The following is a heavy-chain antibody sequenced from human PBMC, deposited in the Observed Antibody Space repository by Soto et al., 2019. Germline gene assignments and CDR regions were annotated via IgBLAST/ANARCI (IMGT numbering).Heavy chain of an antibody. D-gene: IGHD3-10*01. CDR1: GFSLSTSGVG. CDR3: THMRGSGLYGMAV. CDR2: IYSNDDK. J-gene: IGHJ6*02. V-gene: IGHV2-5*01. Sequence: QITLKESGPTLVKPTQTLTLTCTFSGFSLSTSGVGVGWVRQPPGTALEWLALIYSNDDKRFSTSLKSRLTITKDTSKNQVVLTKANMDPVDTATDYFTHMRGSGLYGMAVWGHWSTVTVS.